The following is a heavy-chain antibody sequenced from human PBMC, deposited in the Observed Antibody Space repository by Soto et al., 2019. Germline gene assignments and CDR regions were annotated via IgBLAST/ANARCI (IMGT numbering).Heavy chain of an antibody. CDR3: AKGYSGYDQSLDY. D-gene: IGHD5-12*01. J-gene: IGHJ4*02. CDR2: ISYDGSNK. V-gene: IGHV3-30*18. Sequence: QVQLVESGGGVVQPGRSLRLSCAASGFTFSNYGMHWVHQAPGKGLEWVAVISYDGSNKNYVDSVKGRFTISRDNSKNTLYLQMNSLRAEDTAVYYCAKGYSGYDQSLDYWGQGTLVTVSS. CDR1: GFTFSNYG.